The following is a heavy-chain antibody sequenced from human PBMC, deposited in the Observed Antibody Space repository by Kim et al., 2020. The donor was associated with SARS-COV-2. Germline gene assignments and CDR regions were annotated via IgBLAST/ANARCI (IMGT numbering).Heavy chain of an antibody. CDR1: GFTFSDYY. J-gene: IGHJ4*02. V-gene: IGHV3-11*06. Sequence: GGSLRLSCAASGFTFSDYYMSWIRQAPGKGLEWVSYISSSSSHTNYADSVKGRFTISRDNAKNSLYLQMNSLRAEDTAVYYCARVGGLLLNGDFDYWGQGALVTVSS. CDR3: ARVGGLLLNGDFDY. D-gene: IGHD3-22*01. CDR2: ISSSSSHT.